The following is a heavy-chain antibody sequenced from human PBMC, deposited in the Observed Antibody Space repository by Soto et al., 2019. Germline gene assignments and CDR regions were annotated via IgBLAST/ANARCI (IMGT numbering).Heavy chain of an antibody. CDR1: GFSLSTSGVG. J-gene: IGHJ3*02. CDR3: AHRPGESYSSSLAETGVAFDT. CDR2: IYWDDDK. V-gene: IGHV2-5*02. Sequence: SGPTLVNPTQTLTLPCTFSGFSLSTSGVGVGWIRQPPGKALEWLALIYWDDDKRYSPSLKSRLTITKDTSKNQVVLTMTNMDPVDTATYYCAHRPGESYSSSLAETGVAFDTRGQGTPVTVSS. D-gene: IGHD6-13*01.